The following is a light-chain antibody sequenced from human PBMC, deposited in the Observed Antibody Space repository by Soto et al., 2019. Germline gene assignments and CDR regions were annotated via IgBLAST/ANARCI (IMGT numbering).Light chain of an antibody. J-gene: IGKJ1*01. CDR3: QQYNNWWT. CDR1: QSVSSD. V-gene: IGKV3-15*01. CDR2: GAS. Sequence: EIVMTQSPATLSVSPGERATLSCRASQSVSSDLAWYQKKPGQAPWLLIYGASTRATGIPARFSGSGSGTEFTLTITSLQSEDFAVYYCQQYNNWWTFGQGTRVEIK.